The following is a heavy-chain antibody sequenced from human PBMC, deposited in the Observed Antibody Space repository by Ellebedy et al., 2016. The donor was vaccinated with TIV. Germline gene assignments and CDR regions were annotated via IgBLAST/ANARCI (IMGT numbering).Heavy chain of an antibody. J-gene: IGHJ4*02. CDR3: ARSRYPGARSSFDS. D-gene: IGHD6-6*01. CDR2: LKQDGREE. CDR1: GFTFSRYA. Sequence: GESLKISCAASGFTFSRYAMSWVRQAPGRGLEWVANLKQDGREEYYVDSVKGRFTISRDNAKNSLYLQMNSLRVEDTALYHCARSRYPGARSSFDSWGQGTLVTVSS. V-gene: IGHV3-7*01.